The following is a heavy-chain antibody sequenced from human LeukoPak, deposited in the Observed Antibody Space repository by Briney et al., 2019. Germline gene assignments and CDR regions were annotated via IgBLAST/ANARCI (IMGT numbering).Heavy chain of an antibody. V-gene: IGHV4-39*01. CDR1: SDSITSSSYL. J-gene: IGHJ4*02. D-gene: IGHD3-10*01. CDR3: ARRHYGSGNIDS. CDR2: IYSNGHI. Sequence: PSETLSLTCSVSSDSITSSSYLWVWVRQPPGKGLEWIGDIYSNGHISYNPSLKSRAAISVDTSKNQFSLNLSSVTAADTAVYYCARRHYGSGNIDSWGQGTLVTVSS.